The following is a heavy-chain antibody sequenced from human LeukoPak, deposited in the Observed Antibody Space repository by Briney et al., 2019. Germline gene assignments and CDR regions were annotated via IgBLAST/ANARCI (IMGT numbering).Heavy chain of an antibody. J-gene: IGHJ6*02. V-gene: IGHV1-2*02. D-gene: IGHD2-15*01. CDR3: ASRTCSGGSCYYYGMDV. Sequence: GASVKVSCKASGYTFTGYYMHWVRQAPGQGLEWMGWINPNSGGTNYAQKFQGRVTMTRDTSISTAYMELSRLRSDDTAVYYCASRTCSGGSCYYYGMDVWGQGTTVTVSS. CDR2: INPNSGGT. CDR1: GYTFTGYY.